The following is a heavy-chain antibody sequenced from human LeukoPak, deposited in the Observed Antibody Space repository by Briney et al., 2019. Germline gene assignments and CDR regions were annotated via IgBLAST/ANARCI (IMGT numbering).Heavy chain of an antibody. CDR1: GFTFSSYA. Sequence: GGSLRLSCAASGFTFSSYAMSWVRQAPGKGLEWVSAISGSGGSTYYADPVKGRFTISRDNSKNTLYLQMNSLRAEDTAVYYCAKGYSSGWDYDYWGQGTLVTVSS. D-gene: IGHD6-19*01. CDR2: ISGSGGST. CDR3: AKGYSSGWDYDY. V-gene: IGHV3-23*01. J-gene: IGHJ4*02.